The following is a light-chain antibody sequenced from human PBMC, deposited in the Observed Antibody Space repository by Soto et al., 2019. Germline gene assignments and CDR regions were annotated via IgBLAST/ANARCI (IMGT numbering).Light chain of an antibody. CDR3: CSYAAGQTLV. Sequence: QSALTQPPSVSGSPGQSVTISCTGTSTDFVSYNRVSWYQQPPGTAPKLIIYHVAQRPSGVPDRFSASKSGTTASLTISGLQAEDEAEYFCCSYAAGQTLVFGGGTKLTVL. CDR1: STDFVSYNR. V-gene: IGLV2-18*02. J-gene: IGLJ2*01. CDR2: HVA.